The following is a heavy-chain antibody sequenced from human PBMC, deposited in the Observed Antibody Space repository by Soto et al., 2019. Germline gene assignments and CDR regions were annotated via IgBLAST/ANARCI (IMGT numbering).Heavy chain of an antibody. D-gene: IGHD1-20*01. CDR2: ISYDGSNK. V-gene: IGHV3-30*18. CDR1: GFTFSSYG. J-gene: IGHJ6*02. CDR3: AKVITGTVFYYYYGMDV. Sequence: LSLTCAASGFTFSSYGMHWVRQAPGKGLEWVAVISYDGSNKYYADSVKGRFTISRDNSKNTLYLQMNSLRAEDTAVYYCAKVITGTVFYYYYGMDVWGQGTTVTVSS.